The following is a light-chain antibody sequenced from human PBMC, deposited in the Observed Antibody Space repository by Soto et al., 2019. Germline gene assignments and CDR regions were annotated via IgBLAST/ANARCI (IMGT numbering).Light chain of an antibody. CDR3: QQYGSSPLIS. CDR1: QTFSNSF. J-gene: IGKJ5*01. V-gene: IGKV3-20*01. CDR2: GAS. Sequence: EIVLTQSPGTRSLSPGERATLSCRASQTFSNSFLSWFQQIPGQAPRLLLYGASMRANGIPDRFSGSGSGRDLTLTISGLEPEDFAVYACQQYGSSPLISFGQGTRLEIK.